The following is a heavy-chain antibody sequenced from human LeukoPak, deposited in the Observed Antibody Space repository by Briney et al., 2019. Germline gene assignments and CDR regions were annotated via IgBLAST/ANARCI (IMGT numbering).Heavy chain of an antibody. D-gene: IGHD1-26*01. J-gene: IGHJ5*02. Sequence: GGSLRLSCAASGFTFSSYSMNWVRQAPGKGLEWVSSISSSSSYIYYADSVKGRFTISRDNSKNTLYLQMNSLRAEDTAVYYCAKVELLGGDPNWFDPWGQGTLVTVSS. V-gene: IGHV3-21*04. CDR2: ISSSSSYI. CDR3: AKVELLGGDPNWFDP. CDR1: GFTFSSYS.